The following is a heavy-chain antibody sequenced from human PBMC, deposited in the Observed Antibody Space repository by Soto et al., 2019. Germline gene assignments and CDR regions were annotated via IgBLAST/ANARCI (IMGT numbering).Heavy chain of an antibody. CDR2: ISYDGSNK. J-gene: IGHJ6*02. CDR3: ARDAATGGRDRGMDV. D-gene: IGHD2-15*01. Sequence: GGSLRLSCAASGFTFSSYAMHWVRQAPGKGLEWVAVISYDGSNKYYADSVKGRFTISRDNSKNTLYLQMNSLRAEDTAVYYCARDAATGGRDRGMDVWGQGTTVTVSS. V-gene: IGHV3-30-3*01. CDR1: GFTFSSYA.